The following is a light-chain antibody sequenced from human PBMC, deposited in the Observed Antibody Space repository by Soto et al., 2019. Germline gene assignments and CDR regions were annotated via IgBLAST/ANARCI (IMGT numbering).Light chain of an antibody. CDR2: GAS. CDR1: QSVSSSY. Sequence: EIVLTQSPGTLSLSPGERATLSCRASQSVSSSYLAWYQQKPGQAPRLLIYGASSRATGIPDRFSGSGSGTDFTLTISRLEPEDFAVYYCPQYGSSPPFTFGPGTKV. V-gene: IGKV3-20*01. CDR3: PQYGSSPPFT. J-gene: IGKJ3*01.